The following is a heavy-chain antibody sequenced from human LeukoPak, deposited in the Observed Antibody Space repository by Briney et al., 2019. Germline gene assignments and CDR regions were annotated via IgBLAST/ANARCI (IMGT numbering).Heavy chain of an antibody. V-gene: IGHV4-4*07. J-gene: IGHJ4*02. CDR1: GGSISNYY. CDR2: ISASGNT. CDR3: ARQGVATAIDY. Sequence: PSQTLSLTCTVSGGSISNYYWSWIRQPAGKGLEWIGRISASGNTNYNPSLKSRVTMSVDTSMNLFALKLSSVTAADTAVYYCARQGVATAIDYWGQGTLVTVSS. D-gene: IGHD3-16*01.